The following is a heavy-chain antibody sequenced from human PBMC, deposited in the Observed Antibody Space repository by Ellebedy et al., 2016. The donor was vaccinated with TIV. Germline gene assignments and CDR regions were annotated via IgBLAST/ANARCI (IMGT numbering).Heavy chain of an antibody. CDR1: GFSLSTSGVS. J-gene: IGHJ4*02. Sequence: SGPTLVKPTQTLTLTCPFSGFSLSTSGVSVGWIRQPPGKALEWLALIYWDDDKRYSPSLKSRLTITKDTSKNQVVLTMTNMDPVNTGTYYCAHSTQWLGSFDYWGQGTLVTVSS. V-gene: IGHV2-5*02. CDR2: IYWDDDK. D-gene: IGHD6-19*01. CDR3: AHSTQWLGSFDY.